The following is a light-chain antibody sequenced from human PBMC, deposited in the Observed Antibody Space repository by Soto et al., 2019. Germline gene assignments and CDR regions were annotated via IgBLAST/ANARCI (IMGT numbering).Light chain of an antibody. Sequence: GDRVTITCRASQGIKNDLGWYQQRPGKGPKLLIYAASSLQSGVPSRFSGSGSGTDFTLTISSLQPEDFATYYCLQDYNFPYTFGQGTKLEIK. CDR1: QGIKND. CDR2: AAS. CDR3: LQDYNFPYT. J-gene: IGKJ2*01. V-gene: IGKV1-6*01.